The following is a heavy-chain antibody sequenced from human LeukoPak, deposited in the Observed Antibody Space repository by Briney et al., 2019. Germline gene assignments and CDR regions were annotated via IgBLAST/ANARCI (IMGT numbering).Heavy chain of an antibody. CDR2: ISTSGTT. Sequence: SETLSLTCTVSGDSISNYFWSWIWQPAGKGLEWIGRISTSGTTNYNASLKSRLTMTLDTSKHQFSLNLTSVTAADTAVYYCAREVGSTGRALDIWGQGTMVTVSS. D-gene: IGHD1-26*01. CDR1: GDSISNYF. J-gene: IGHJ3*02. CDR3: AREVGSTGRALDI. V-gene: IGHV4-4*07.